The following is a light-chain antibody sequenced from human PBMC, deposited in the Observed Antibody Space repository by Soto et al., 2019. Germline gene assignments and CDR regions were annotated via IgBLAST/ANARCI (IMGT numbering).Light chain of an antibody. CDR1: QGISNY. Sequence: DIQMTQSPCSGSACIGGRFTITCRASQGISNYLAWFQQKPGKPPRSLIYATSSLHSGVPSKFSGRGSGTDCSLTISSLQPEDLAAYYCQQYSTYPRMVGQGTKVDIK. CDR3: QQYSTYPRM. V-gene: IGKV1-16*02. J-gene: IGKJ1*01. CDR2: ATS.